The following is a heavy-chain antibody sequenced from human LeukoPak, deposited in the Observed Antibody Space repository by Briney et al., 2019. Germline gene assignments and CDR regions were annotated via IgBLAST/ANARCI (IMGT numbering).Heavy chain of an antibody. J-gene: IGHJ4*02. CDR1: GYTFTSYD. CDR3: ARDTGTTVTTTTPGY. CDR2: MNPNSGNT. D-gene: IGHD4-17*01. Sequence: ASVKVSCKASGYTFTSYDINWVRQATGQGLEWMGWMNPNSGNTGYAQKFQGRVTMTRNTSISTAYMDLSSLRSDDTAVYYCARDTGTTVTTTTPGYWGQGTLVTVSS. V-gene: IGHV1-8*01.